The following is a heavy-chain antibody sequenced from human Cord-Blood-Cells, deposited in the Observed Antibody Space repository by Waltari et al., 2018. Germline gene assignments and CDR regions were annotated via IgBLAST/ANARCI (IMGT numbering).Heavy chain of an antibody. CDR1: VGSFSGYY. CDR3: AREGQRRWYGAATTYCSSTSCYPSNWFDP. Sequence: QVQLQQWGAGLLRPSETLSLTCAVYVGSFSGYYWSWIRQPPGTGLAWIGEANHSGSTNYNPYLKSRITISVDTSKNQFSLKLSSVTAADTAVYYCAREGQRRWYGAATTYCSSTSCYPSNWFDPWGQGTLVTVSS. J-gene: IGHJ5*02. CDR2: ANHSGST. D-gene: IGHD2-2*01. V-gene: IGHV4-34*01.